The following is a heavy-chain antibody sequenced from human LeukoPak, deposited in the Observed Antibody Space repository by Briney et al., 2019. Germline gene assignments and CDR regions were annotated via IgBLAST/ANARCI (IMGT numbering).Heavy chain of an antibody. CDR2: INHSGST. Sequence: SETLSLTCAVYGGSFSGYYWSWIRQPPGKGLEWIGEINHSGSTNYNPSLKSRVTISVDTSKNQFSLKLSSVTAADTAVYYCASFHYYYGSGSRDYWGQGTLVTVSS. D-gene: IGHD3-10*01. J-gene: IGHJ4*02. CDR1: GGSFSGYY. V-gene: IGHV4-34*01. CDR3: ASFHYYYGSGSRDY.